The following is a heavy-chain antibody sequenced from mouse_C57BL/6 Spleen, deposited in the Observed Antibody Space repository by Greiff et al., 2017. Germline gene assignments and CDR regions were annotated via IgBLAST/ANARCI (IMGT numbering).Heavy chain of an antibody. V-gene: IGHV5-17*01. CDR3: ARETTVSYAMDY. D-gene: IGHD1-1*01. CDR2: ISSGSSTI. Sequence: VQLKESGGGLVKPGGSLKLSCAASGFTFSDYGMHWVRQAPEKGLEWVAYISSGSSTIYYADTVKGRFTISRDNAKNTLFLQMTSLRSEDTAMYYCARETTVSYAMDYWGQGTSVTVSS. J-gene: IGHJ4*01. CDR1: GFTFSDYG.